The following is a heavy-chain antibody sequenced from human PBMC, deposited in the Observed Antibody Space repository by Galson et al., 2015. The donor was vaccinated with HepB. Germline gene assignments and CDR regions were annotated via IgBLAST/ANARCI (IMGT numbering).Heavy chain of an antibody. V-gene: IGHV1-18*01. J-gene: IGHJ5*02. D-gene: IGHD2-15*01. CDR3: ARGALIVVVDATPNNWFDP. CDR2: ISAYNHNT. Sequence: VKVSCKASGYTFSSYSITWVRQAPGQGLEWMGWISAYNHNTNYAQKLQGRVIMTTDTSTSTAYMELRSLRSDDTAVYYCARGALIVVVDATPNNWFDPWGQGALVTVSS. CDR1: GYTFSSYS.